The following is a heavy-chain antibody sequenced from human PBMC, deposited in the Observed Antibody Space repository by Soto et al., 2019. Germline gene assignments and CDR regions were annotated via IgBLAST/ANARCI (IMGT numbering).Heavy chain of an antibody. CDR1: GYTFTSYG. Sequence: ASVKVSCKASGYTFTSYGISWVRQAPGQGLEWMGWISAYNGNTNYAQKLQGRVTMTTDTSTSTAYMELRSLRVEDTAVYYCARDYNDFWSGHFDYWGQGALVTVSS. CDR2: ISAYNGNT. V-gene: IGHV1-18*01. CDR3: ARDYNDFWSGHFDY. J-gene: IGHJ4*02. D-gene: IGHD3-3*01.